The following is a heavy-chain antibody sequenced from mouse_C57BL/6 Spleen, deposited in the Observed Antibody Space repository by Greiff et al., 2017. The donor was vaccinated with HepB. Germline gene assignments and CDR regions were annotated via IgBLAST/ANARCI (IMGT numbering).Heavy chain of an antibody. CDR3: ARDPMDY. CDR2: IDPSDSET. CDR1: GYTFTSYW. Sequence: QVHVKQPGAELVRPGSSVKLSCKASGYTFTSYWMHWVKQRPIQGLEWIGNIDPSDSETHYNQKFKDKATLTVDKSSSTAYMQLSSLTSEDSAVYYCARDPMDYWGQGTSVTVSS. J-gene: IGHJ4*01. V-gene: IGHV1-52*01.